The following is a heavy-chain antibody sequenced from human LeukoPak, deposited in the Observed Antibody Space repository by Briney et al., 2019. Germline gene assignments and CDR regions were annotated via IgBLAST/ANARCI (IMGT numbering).Heavy chain of an antibody. V-gene: IGHV3-21*01. Sequence: PGGSLRLSCAVSGFTFSSYTMNWVRQAPGKGLEWASSITGRSTYIYYADSVKGRFTISRDNAKNSLYLQMNSLRAEDTAVYYCARGVGATKVRSPVYWGQGTLVTVSS. CDR1: GFTFSSYT. J-gene: IGHJ4*02. D-gene: IGHD1-26*01. CDR3: ARGVGATKVRSPVY. CDR2: ITGRSTYI.